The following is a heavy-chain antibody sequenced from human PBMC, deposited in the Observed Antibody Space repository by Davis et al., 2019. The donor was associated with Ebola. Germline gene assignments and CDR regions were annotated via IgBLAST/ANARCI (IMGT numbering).Heavy chain of an antibody. J-gene: IGHJ6*02. CDR1: GGTFSSYG. CDR3: ARDGIVVGFMDV. D-gene: IGHD2-15*01. V-gene: IGHV1-18*01. Sequence: AASVKVSCKASGGTFSSYGISWVRQAPGQGLEWMGWISAYNGNTNYAQKLQGRVTMTTDTSTSTAYMELRSLRSDDTAVYYCARDGIVVGFMDVWGQGTTVTVSS. CDR2: ISAYNGNT.